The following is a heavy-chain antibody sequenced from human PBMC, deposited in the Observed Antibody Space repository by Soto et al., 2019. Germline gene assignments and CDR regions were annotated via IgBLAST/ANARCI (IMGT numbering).Heavy chain of an antibody. V-gene: IGHV1-69*13. Sequence: SVKVSCKASGGTFSSYAISWVRQAPGQGLEWMGGIIPIFGTANYAQKFQGRVTITADESTSTAYMELSSLRSEDTAVYYCARGERYYDILTGYYLYYYGMDVWGQGTTVTVSS. CDR2: IIPIFGTA. J-gene: IGHJ6*02. CDR1: GGTFSSYA. CDR3: ARGERYYDILTGYYLYYYGMDV. D-gene: IGHD3-9*01.